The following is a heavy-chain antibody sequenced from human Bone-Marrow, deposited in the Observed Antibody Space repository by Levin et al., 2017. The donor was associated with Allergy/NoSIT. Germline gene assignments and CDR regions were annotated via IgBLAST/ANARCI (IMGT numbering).Heavy chain of an antibody. Sequence: SGPTLVKPTETLTLTCTVSGFSLSNSRMGVSWIRQPPGKALEWLAHIFSNAEKSYSISMKNRLTISKDTSRSQVVLTMTNMDPADTAAYYCARIPWLIVGGYGMDVWGQGTTVTVSS. CDR1: GFSLSNSRMG. CDR3: ARIPWLIVGGYGMDV. CDR2: IFSNAEK. J-gene: IGHJ6*02. D-gene: IGHD3-22*01. V-gene: IGHV2-26*01.